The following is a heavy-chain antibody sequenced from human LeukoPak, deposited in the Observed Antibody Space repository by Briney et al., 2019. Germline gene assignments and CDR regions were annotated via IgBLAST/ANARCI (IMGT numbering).Heavy chain of an antibody. CDR3: AKGGVLWFGELSIPN. Sequence: GGSLRLSCAASGFTFSNYAMSWVRQAPGKGLEWVSIISISGDTTYYAESVKGRFTISRDNSKNTLYLQMNSLRAEDTAVYYCAKGGVLWFGELSIPNWGQGTLVTVSS. V-gene: IGHV3-23*01. CDR1: GFTFSNYA. CDR2: ISISGDTT. J-gene: IGHJ1*01. D-gene: IGHD3-10*01.